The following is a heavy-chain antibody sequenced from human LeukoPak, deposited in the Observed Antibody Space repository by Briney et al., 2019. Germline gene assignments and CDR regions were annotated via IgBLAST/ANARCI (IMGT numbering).Heavy chain of an antibody. J-gene: IGHJ5*02. CDR3: ARGLAVAGISWFDP. V-gene: IGHV1-18*01. CDR1: GYTFASYG. Sequence: ASVKVSCKASGYTFASYGISWVRQAPGQGLEWMGWISAYNGNTNYAQKLQGRVTMTTDTSTSTAYMELRSLRSDDTAVYYCARGLAVAGISWFDPWGQGTLVTVSS. D-gene: IGHD6-19*01. CDR2: ISAYNGNT.